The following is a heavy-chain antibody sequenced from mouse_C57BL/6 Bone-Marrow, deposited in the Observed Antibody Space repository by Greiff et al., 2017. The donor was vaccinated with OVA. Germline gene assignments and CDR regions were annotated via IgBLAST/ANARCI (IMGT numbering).Heavy chain of an antibody. CDR3: ARHGRDFDY. CDR2: IHPNSGST. CDR1: GYTFTSYW. J-gene: IGHJ2*01. V-gene: IGHV1-64*01. Sequence: VQLQPPGAELVKPGASVKLSCTASGYTFTSYWMHWVKQRPGQGLEWIGMIHPNSGSTNYNEKFKSKATLTVDKSSSTAYMQLSSLTSEDSAVYYCARHGRDFDYWGQGTTLTVSS.